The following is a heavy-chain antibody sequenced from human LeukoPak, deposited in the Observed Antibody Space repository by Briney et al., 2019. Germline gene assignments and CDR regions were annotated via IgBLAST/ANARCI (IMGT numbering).Heavy chain of an antibody. CDR2: TDTEGTST. D-gene: IGHD5-24*01. CDR3: ARDSYNNVDY. Sequence: PGRSLRLSCAASGFTFSAYWMHWVRQAPGQGLVWVSRTDTEGTSTHYADSVKGRFTVSRDNAKNTVYLQMNSLRAEDTAVYYCARDSYNNVDYWGQGTLVTVSS. J-gene: IGHJ4*02. V-gene: IGHV3-74*01. CDR1: GFTFSAYW.